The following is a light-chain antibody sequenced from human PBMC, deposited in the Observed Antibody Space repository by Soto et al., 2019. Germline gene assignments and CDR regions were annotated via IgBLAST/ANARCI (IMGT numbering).Light chain of an antibody. V-gene: IGLV2-14*01. J-gene: IGLJ1*01. CDR1: SSDVGLYTH. CDR3: TSYTTGRTYV. CDR2: EVS. Sequence: QSVLTQPASVSGSPGQSITLSCTGTSSDVGLYTHVSWYQQHPGEAPKLIIYEVSSRPSWISNRFSGSKSGNTASLTISGLQAEDEADYYCTSYTTGRTYVFGTGTQLTVL.